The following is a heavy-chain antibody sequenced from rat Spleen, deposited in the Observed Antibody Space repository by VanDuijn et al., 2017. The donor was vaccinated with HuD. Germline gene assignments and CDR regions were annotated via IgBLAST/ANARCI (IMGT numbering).Heavy chain of an antibody. CDR2: ISYDGSTT. J-gene: IGHJ4*01. V-gene: IGHV5-29*01. CDR3: TRGYVMDA. Sequence: EVQLVESDGGLVQPGRSLILSCAASGFPFSDYYMAWVRQAPTKGLEWVATISYDGSTTYYRDSVKGRFTISRDNAKSTLYLQMDSLRSEDTATYYCTRGYVMDAWGQGASVTVSS. CDR1: GFPFSDYY.